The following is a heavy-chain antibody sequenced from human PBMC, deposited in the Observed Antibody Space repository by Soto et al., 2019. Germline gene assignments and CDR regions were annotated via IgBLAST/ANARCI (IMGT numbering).Heavy chain of an antibody. CDR2: ISGSGGST. CDR3: AKDLPLPVVVVAANIFSFDY. D-gene: IGHD2-15*01. J-gene: IGHJ4*02. CDR1: GFTFSSYA. Sequence: GGSLRLSCAASGFTFSSYAMSWVRQAPGKGLEWVSAISGSGGSTYYADSVKGRFTISRDNSKNTLYLQMNSLRAEDTAVYYCAKDLPLPVVVVAANIFSFDYWGQGTLVTVSS. V-gene: IGHV3-23*01.